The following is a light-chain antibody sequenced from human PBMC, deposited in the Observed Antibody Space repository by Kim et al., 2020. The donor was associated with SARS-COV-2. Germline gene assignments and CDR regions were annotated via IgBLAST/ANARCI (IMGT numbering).Light chain of an antibody. CDR3: QQYGYSKS. CDR1: QSVPGNR. CDR2: HAS. Sequence: EIVLTQSPGTLSLSPGERGSLSCRASQSVPGNRLAWYQQRPGQAPRLVIYHASIRATGIPDRFTGSGSGTDFTLTTTRLEPEDLAVYSCQQYGYSKSFGQGTKVDIK. V-gene: IGKV3-20*01. J-gene: IGKJ1*01.